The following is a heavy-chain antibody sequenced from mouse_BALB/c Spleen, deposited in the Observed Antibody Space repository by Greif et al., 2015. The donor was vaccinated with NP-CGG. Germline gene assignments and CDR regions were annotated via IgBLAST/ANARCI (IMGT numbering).Heavy chain of an antibody. V-gene: IGHV5-4*02. CDR1: GFTFSDYY. D-gene: IGHD1-1*01. Sequence: EVMLVESGGGLVKPGGSLKLSCAASGFTFSDYYMYWVRQTPEKRLEWVATISDGGSYTYYPDSVEGRFTISRDNAKNNPYLQMSSLKSEDTAMYYCASGSSFDYWGQGTTLTVSS. CDR2: ISDGGSYT. CDR3: ASGSSFDY. J-gene: IGHJ2*01.